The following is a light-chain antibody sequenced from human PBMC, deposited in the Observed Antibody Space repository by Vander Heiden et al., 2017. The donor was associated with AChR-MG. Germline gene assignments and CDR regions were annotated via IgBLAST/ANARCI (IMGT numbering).Light chain of an antibody. CDR3: QQHNSYPHT. CDR2: EAS. V-gene: IGKV1-9*01. CDR1: QGISSY. J-gene: IGKJ5*01. Sequence: DIQLTQSPSTLSASVGDRVTITCRASQGISSYLAWYQQKPGKAPKLLVYEASSLQSGVPSRFSGSGSGTEFTLTISSLQPEDFATYYCQQHNSYPHTFGQGTRLEIK.